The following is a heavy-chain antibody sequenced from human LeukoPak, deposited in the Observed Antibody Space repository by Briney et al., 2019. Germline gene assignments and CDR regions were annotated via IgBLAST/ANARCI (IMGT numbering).Heavy chain of an antibody. V-gene: IGHV4-34*01. CDR2: INDSGST. CDR3: ARIAQIFWSGYYSSRYMDV. D-gene: IGHD3-3*01. Sequence: TSETLSLTCAVYGGSFSGYYWSWIRQPPGKGLEWIGEINDSGSTNYNPSLKSRVTISVDTSKNQFSLKLSSVTAADTAVYYCARIAQIFWSGYYSSRYMDVWGKGTTVTVSS. CDR1: GGSFSGYY. J-gene: IGHJ6*03.